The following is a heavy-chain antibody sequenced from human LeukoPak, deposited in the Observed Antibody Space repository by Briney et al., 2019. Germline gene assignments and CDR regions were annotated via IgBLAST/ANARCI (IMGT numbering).Heavy chain of an antibody. V-gene: IGHV4-39*07. CDR3: ATFTVVTRPDAFDI. J-gene: IGHJ3*02. CDR1: GGSISSSSYY. Sequence: SETLSLTCTVSGGSISSSSYYWGWIRQPPGKGLEWIGSIYYSGSTYYNPSLKSRVTISVDTSKNQSSLKLSSVTAADTAVYYCATFTVVTRPDAFDIWGQGTMVTVSS. CDR2: IYYSGST. D-gene: IGHD4-23*01.